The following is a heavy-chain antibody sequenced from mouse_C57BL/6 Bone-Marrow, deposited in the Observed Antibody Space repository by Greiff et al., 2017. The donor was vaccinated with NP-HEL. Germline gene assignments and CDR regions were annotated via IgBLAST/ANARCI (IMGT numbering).Heavy chain of an antibody. D-gene: IGHD1-1*01. CDR2: IRLKSDNYAT. CDR1: GFTFSNYW. CDR3: TGRILYTVAPGYWYFDV. Sequence: EVMLVESGGGLVQPGGSMKLSCVASGFTFSNYWMNWVRQSPEKGLEWVAQIRLKSDNYATHYAESVKGRFTISRDDSKSSVYLQMNNLRAEDTGIYYCTGRILYTVAPGYWYFDVWGTGTTVTVSS. J-gene: IGHJ1*03. V-gene: IGHV6-3*01.